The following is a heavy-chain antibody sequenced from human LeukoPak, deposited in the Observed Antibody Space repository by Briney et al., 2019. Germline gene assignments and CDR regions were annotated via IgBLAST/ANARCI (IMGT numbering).Heavy chain of an antibody. CDR2: IKQDGSEK. V-gene: IGHV3-7*01. Sequence: PGGSLRLSCAASGFTFSSYWMSWVRQAPGKGLEWVANIKQDGSEKYYVDSVKGRFTISRDNAKNSLYLQMNSLRAEDTAVYYCARDFDLYCSGGRCYPSHFDYWGQGTLVTVSS. CDR1: GFTFSSYW. J-gene: IGHJ4*02. CDR3: ARDFDLYCSGGRCYPSHFDY. D-gene: IGHD2-15*01.